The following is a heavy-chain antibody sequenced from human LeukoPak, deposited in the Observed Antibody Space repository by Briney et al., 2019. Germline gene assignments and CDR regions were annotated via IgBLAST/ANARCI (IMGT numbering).Heavy chain of an antibody. CDR3: ARVLGSGSYYRRDDAFDI. Sequence: SETLSLTCAVYGGSFSGYYWSWIRQPPGKGLEWIGEINHSGSTNYNPSLKSRVTISVDTSKNQFSLKLSSVTAADTAVYYCARVLGSGSYYRRDDAFDIWGQGTMVTVSS. V-gene: IGHV4-34*01. D-gene: IGHD1-26*01. CDR1: GGSFSGYY. CDR2: INHSGST. J-gene: IGHJ3*02.